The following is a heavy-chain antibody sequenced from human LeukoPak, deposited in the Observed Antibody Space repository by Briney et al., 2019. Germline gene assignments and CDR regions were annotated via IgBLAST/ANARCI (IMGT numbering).Heavy chain of an antibody. CDR2: IYTSGST. Sequence: KASETLSLTCAVFRGSFSGYYWSWIRQPAGKGLEWIGRIYTSGSTNYNPSLKSRVAISVDTSKNQFSLKLSSVTAADTAVYYCARETMVRGVGYWGQGTLVTVSS. J-gene: IGHJ4*02. CDR3: ARETMVRGVGY. CDR1: RGSFSGYY. V-gene: IGHV4-4*07. D-gene: IGHD3-10*01.